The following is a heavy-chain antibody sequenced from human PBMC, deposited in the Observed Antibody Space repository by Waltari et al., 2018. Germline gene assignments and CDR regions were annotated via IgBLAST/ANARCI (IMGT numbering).Heavy chain of an antibody. CDR3: AHRASKQQLVKGSDALDI. V-gene: IGHV2-5*01. Sequence: QLTFTVSGPTLVNPTQTLALTCTFSAFSLSTSVVGVRWILQPPGRALEWLALIYWYDDKRYSPSLKRRLTITKVTSKKQVVLTMTSMDPVDTATDYCAHRASKQQLVKGSDALDIWGQGTMVIVSS. CDR1: AFSLSTSVVG. D-gene: IGHD6-13*01. CDR2: IYWYDDK. J-gene: IGHJ3*02.